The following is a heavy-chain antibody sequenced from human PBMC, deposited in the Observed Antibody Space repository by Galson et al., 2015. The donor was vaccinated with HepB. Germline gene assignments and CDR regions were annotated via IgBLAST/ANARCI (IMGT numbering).Heavy chain of an antibody. Sequence: SLRLSCAASGFTFDDYAMHWVRQAPGKGLEWVSGISWNSGSIGYADSVKGRFTISRDNAKNSLYLQMNSLRAEDTALYYCAKDQKVVPGYYFDYWGQGTLVTVSS. V-gene: IGHV3-9*01. CDR2: ISWNSGSI. CDR1: GFTFDDYA. D-gene: IGHD2-2*01. J-gene: IGHJ4*02. CDR3: AKDQKVVPGYYFDY.